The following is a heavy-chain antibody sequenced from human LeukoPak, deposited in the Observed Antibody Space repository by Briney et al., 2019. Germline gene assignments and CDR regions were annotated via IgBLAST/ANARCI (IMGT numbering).Heavy chain of an antibody. J-gene: IGHJ3*02. D-gene: IGHD3-22*01. CDR2: IYHSGST. Sequence: TSETLSLTCAVSGGSISSGGYSWSWIRQPPGKGLEWIGYIYHSGSTYYNPSLKSRVTISVDRSKNQFSLKLSSVTAADTAVYYCARQKLNYYDSSGYYYGAFDIWGQGTMVTVSS. CDR3: ARQKLNYYDSSGYYYGAFDI. CDR1: GGSISSGGYS. V-gene: IGHV4-30-2*01.